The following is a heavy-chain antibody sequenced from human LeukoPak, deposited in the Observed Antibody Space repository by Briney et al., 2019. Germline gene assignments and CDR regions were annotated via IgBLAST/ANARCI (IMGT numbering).Heavy chain of an antibody. J-gene: IGHJ4*02. V-gene: IGHV5-10-1*01. CDR3: ARHNRKYSSGWYGAGY. CDR1: GYSFTSYW. D-gene: IGHD6-19*01. CDR2: IDPSDSYT. Sequence: GESLKISCKGSGYSFTSYWISWVRQMPGKGQEWMGRIDPSDSYTNYSPSFQGHVTISADKSISTAYLQCSSLKASDTAMYYCARHNRKYSSGWYGAGYWGQGTLVTVSS.